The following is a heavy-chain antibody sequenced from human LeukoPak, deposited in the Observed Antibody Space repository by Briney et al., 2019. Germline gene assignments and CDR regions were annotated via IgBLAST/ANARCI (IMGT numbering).Heavy chain of an antibody. CDR3: ARRMVRGAIRWFDP. CDR2: INPNSGGT. D-gene: IGHD3-10*01. V-gene: IGHV1-2*02. Sequence: ASVKVSCKASGYTFTGYYMHWVRQAPGQGPEWMGWINPNSGGTNYAQKFQGRVTMTRDTSISTVYMELSRLRSDDTAVYYCARRMVRGAIRWFDPWGQGTLVTVSS. J-gene: IGHJ5*02. CDR1: GYTFTGYY.